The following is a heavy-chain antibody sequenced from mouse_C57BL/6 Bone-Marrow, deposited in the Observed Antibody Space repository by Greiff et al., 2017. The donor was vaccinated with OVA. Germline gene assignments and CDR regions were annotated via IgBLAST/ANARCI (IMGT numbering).Heavy chain of an antibody. J-gene: IGHJ4*01. D-gene: IGHD2-3*01. CDR3: AREGVYDGYYVDAMDY. Sequence: VKLQESGAELVRPGTSVKVSCKASGYAFTNYLIEWVKQRPGQGLEWIGVINPGSGGTNYNEKFKGKATLTADKSSSTAYMQLSSLTSEDSAVYFCAREGVYDGYYVDAMDYWGQGTSVTVSS. CDR1: GYAFTNYL. CDR2: INPGSGGT. V-gene: IGHV1-54*01.